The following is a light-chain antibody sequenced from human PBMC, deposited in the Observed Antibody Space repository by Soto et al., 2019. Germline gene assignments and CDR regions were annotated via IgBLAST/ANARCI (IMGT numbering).Light chain of an antibody. CDR2: LNSDGSH. J-gene: IGLJ2*01. Sequence: QLVLTQSPSASASLGASVKLTCTPSSGHSSYAIAWHQQQPEKGPRYLMKLNSDGSHSKGDGIPDRFSGSSSGAERYLTISSLQSEDEADYYCQTWGTGIQLFGGGTKLTVL. CDR3: QTWGTGIQL. V-gene: IGLV4-69*01. CDR1: SGHSSYA.